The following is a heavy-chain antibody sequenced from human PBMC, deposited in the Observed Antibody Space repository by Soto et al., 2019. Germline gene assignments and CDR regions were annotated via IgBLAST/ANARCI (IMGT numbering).Heavy chain of an antibody. CDR2: IYPLNSDT. CDR1: GYNFANYW. Sequence: GESLKISCTGSGYNFANYWIGWVRQMPGKGLEWMGIIYPLNSDTKYSPSFQGQVTMSADKSVNTAYLQWSSLKASDTAMFYFARHRTPYFYNYGMHVWAKGPRSRLL. V-gene: IGHV5-51*01. J-gene: IGHJ6*02. CDR3: ARHRTPYFYNYGMHV. D-gene: IGHD3-9*01.